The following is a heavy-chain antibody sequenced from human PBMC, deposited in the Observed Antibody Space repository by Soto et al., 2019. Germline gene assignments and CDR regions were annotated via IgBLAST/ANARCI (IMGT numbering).Heavy chain of an antibody. CDR1: GGSFSGYY. Sequence: QVQLQQWGAGLLKPSETLSLTCAVYGGSFSGYYWSWIRQPPGKGLEWIGEINHSGSTNYNPSLKSRVTISVDTSKNQFSLKLSSVTAADTAVYYCARGRYYDFWSQTLGRWFDPWGQGTLVTVSS. V-gene: IGHV4-34*01. CDR3: ARGRYYDFWSQTLGRWFDP. J-gene: IGHJ5*02. CDR2: INHSGST. D-gene: IGHD3-3*01.